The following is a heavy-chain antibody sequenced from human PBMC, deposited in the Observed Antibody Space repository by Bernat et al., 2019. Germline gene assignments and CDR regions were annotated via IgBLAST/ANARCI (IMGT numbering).Heavy chain of an antibody. CDR1: GGSISSGGYY. CDR2: IYYSGST. D-gene: IGHD3-9*01. CDR3: AGALPNDIWTGDYRGMNDFDV. Sequence: QVQLQESGPGLVKPSQTLSLTCTVSGGSISSGGYYWIWIRQHPGKGLEWFGYIYYSGSTYYNPSLKSRVTISVDTSKNQFSLKLSSVTAADTAVYYCAGALPNDIWTGDYRGMNDFDVWGQGTMVTVSS. V-gene: IGHV4-31*03. J-gene: IGHJ3*01.